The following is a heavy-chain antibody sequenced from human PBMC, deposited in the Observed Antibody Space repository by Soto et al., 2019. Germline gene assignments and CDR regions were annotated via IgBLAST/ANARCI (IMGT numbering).Heavy chain of an antibody. J-gene: IGHJ4*02. CDR1: GFTFSSHA. V-gene: IGHV3-30-3*01. D-gene: IGHD3-10*01. CDR3: ARDRGITMVRGVPDY. CDR2: ISYDGSNK. Sequence: QVQLVESGGGVVQPGRSLRLSCAASGFTFSSHAMHWVRQAPGKGLEWVAVISYDGSNKYYADSVKGRFTISRDNSKNTLYLQMNSLRAEDTAVYYCARDRGITMVRGVPDYWGQGTLVTVSS.